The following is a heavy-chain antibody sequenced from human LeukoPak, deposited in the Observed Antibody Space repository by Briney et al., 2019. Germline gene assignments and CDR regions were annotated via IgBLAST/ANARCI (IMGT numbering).Heavy chain of an antibody. J-gene: IGHJ5*02. D-gene: IGHD4-17*01. CDR2: ISSSGSTI. CDR1: GFTFSSYE. V-gene: IGHV3-48*03. Sequence: GGSLRLSCAASGFTFSSYEMNWVRQAPGKGLEWVSYISSSGSTIYYADSVKGRFTISRDNAKNSLYLQMNSLRAEDTAVYYCARWSDYAEGFDPWGQGTLVTVSS. CDR3: ARWSDYAEGFDP.